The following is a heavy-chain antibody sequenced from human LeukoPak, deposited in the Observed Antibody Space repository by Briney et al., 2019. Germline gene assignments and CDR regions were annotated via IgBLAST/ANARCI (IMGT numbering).Heavy chain of an antibody. CDR3: AREGTFWSGYITTFDY. Sequence: PSETLSLTCAVYGGSFSGYYWSWIRQPPGKGLEWIGEINHSGSTNYNPSLKSRVTISVDTSKNQFSLKLSSVTAADTAVYYCAREGTFWSGYITTFDYWGQGTLVTVSS. V-gene: IGHV4-34*01. CDR2: INHSGST. CDR1: GGSFSGYY. J-gene: IGHJ4*02. D-gene: IGHD3-3*01.